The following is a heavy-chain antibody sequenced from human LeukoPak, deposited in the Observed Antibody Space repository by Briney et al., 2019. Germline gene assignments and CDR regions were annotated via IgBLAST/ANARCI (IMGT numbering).Heavy chain of an antibody. Sequence: ASVKVSCKASGYTFTSYGISWVRQAPGQGLEWMGWISAYNGNTNYAQKLQGRVTMTTDTSTSTAYMELRSLRSDDTAVYYCARARYYYGSGCYYKIGYYFDYWGQGTLVTVSS. V-gene: IGHV1-18*01. CDR2: ISAYNGNT. D-gene: IGHD3-10*01. CDR1: GYTFTSYG. J-gene: IGHJ4*02. CDR3: ARARYYYGSGCYYKIGYYFDY.